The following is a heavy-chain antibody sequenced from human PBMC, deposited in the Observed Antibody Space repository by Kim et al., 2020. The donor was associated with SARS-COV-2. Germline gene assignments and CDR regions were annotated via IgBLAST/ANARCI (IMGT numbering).Heavy chain of an antibody. D-gene: IGHD4-17*01. J-gene: IGHJ5*01. CDR2: ISDSGDTT. CDR3: AKWGFTVTDS. CDR1: RFTSSYFA. V-gene: IGHV3-23*01. Sequence: GGSLRLSCDASRFTSSYFAMSWVRQAPGKGLEWVSFISDSGDTTYYAESVKGRFTVSRDNSKKKVYLQMNSLRAEDTALYYCAKWGFTVTDSWGQGTLVTVSS.